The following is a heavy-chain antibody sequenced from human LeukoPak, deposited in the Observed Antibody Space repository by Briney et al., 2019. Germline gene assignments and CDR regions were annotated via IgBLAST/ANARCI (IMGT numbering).Heavy chain of an antibody. CDR1: GYTFTGYY. D-gene: IGHD3-22*01. CDR3: ARKGIVARGYFDY. CDR2: INPNSGGT. V-gene: IGHV1-2*02. J-gene: IGHJ4*02. Sequence: ASVKVSCKASGYTFTGYYMHWVRQAPGQGLEWMGWINPNSGGTNYAQKFQGRVTMTRDTPISTAYMELSRLRSDDTAVYYCARKGIVARGYFDYWGQGTLVTVSP.